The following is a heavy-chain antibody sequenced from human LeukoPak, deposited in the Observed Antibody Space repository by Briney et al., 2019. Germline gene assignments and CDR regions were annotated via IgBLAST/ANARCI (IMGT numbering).Heavy chain of an antibody. CDR2: INSDGSST. D-gene: IGHD3-3*01. CDR1: GFTLSSYW. J-gene: IGHJ6*02. V-gene: IGHV3-74*01. CDR3: ARANRTYYDFWSGYFPNYYYYYGMDV. Sequence: TGGSLRLSCAASGFTLSSYWMHWVRQPPGKGLLWVSRINSDGSSTSYADSVKGRFTISRDNAKNTLYLQMNSLRAEDTAVYYCARANRTYYDFWSGYFPNYYYYYGMDVWGQGTTVTVSS.